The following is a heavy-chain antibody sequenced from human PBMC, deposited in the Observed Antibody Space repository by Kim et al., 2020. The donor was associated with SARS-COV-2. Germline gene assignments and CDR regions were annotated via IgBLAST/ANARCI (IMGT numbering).Heavy chain of an antibody. D-gene: IGHD3-16*02. V-gene: IGHV4-34*01. CDR1: GGSFSGYY. CDR3: ASVGTMITFGGVIANGGHWFDP. CDR2: INHSGST. Sequence: SETLSLTCAVYGGSFSGYYWSWIRQPPGKGLEWIGEINHSGSTNYNPSLKSRFTISVDTSKNQFSLKLSSVTAADTAVYYCASVGTMITFGGVIANGGHWFDPWGQGTLVTVSS. J-gene: IGHJ5*02.